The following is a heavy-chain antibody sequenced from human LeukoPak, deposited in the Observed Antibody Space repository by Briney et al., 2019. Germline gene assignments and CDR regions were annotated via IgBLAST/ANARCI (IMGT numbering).Heavy chain of an antibody. J-gene: IGHJ3*02. CDR1: GYTFTSYY. CDR2: INPSGDSI. CDR3: ARDHNFWSGYLGASSAFDI. Sequence: GASVKVSCKASGYTFTSYYVHWVRQAPGQGLEWMGIINPSGDSISYTQKFQGRVTMTRDTSTSTVYMELSSLRSEDTAVYYCARDHNFWSGYLGASSAFDIWGQGTMVTVSS. D-gene: IGHD3-3*01. V-gene: IGHV1-46*01.